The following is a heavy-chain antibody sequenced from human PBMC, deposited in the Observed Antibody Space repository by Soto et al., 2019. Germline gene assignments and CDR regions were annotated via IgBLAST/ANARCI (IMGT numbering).Heavy chain of an antibody. CDR1: GYTFTSYG. CDR2: ISAYNGNT. V-gene: IGHV1-18*01. CDR3: ARDRDLDYWSGYYDYYAMDV. Sequence: ASVKVSCKASGYTFTSYGISWVRQAPGQGLEWMGWISAYNGNTNYAQKLQGRVTMTTDTSTSTAYMELRRLRSDDTAVYYCARDRDLDYWSGYYDYYAMDVWGQGTTVTVSS. J-gene: IGHJ6*02. D-gene: IGHD3-3*01.